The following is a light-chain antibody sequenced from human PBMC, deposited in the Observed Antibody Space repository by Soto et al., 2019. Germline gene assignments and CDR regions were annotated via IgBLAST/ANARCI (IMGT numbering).Light chain of an antibody. Sequence: QPVLTQPASLSASPGASASLTCTLRSDINIGNYRIYWYQQKPGSPPQYLLNYKSDSDKQQGSGVPSRFSGSKDASANAGILLISGLQSEDEADYYCMIWHSSAYVFGTGTKVTVL. V-gene: IGLV5-45*01. CDR3: MIWHSSAYV. J-gene: IGLJ1*01. CDR2: YKSDSDK. CDR1: SDINIGNYR.